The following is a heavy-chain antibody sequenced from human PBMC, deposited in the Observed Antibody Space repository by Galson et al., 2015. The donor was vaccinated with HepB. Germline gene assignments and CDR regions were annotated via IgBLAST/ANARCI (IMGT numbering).Heavy chain of an antibody. V-gene: IGHV3-66*01. J-gene: IGHJ2*01. CDR1: GFFVSSYY. CDR3: ARDRGYFDL. CDR2: IDTRGVV. Sequence: SLRLSCAASGFFVSSYYMNWVRQAPGTGLEWVSSIDTRGVVRYVDSVKGRFTISRDSSKNTLDLQINNLRAEDTAAYFCARDRGYFDLWGRGTLVTVSS.